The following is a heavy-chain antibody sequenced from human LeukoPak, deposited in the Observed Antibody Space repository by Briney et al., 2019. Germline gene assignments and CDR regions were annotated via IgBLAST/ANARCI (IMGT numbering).Heavy chain of an antibody. CDR2: ISGSGNVT. J-gene: IGHJ4*02. CDR1: GFTFSSYG. D-gene: IGHD3-10*01. CDR3: AKNRFAGIDY. Sequence: GGSLRLSCAASGFTFSSYGMSWVRQAPGKGLEWVSLISGSGNVTYYADSVKGRFTISRDNSKNTLSLQINSLRAEDTAVYYCAKNRFAGIDYWGRGTQVTVSS. V-gene: IGHV3-23*01.